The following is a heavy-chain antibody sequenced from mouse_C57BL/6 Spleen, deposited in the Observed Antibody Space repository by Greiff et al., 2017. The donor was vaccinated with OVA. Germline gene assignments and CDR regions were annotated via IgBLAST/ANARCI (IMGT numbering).Heavy chain of an antibody. D-gene: IGHD4-1*01. J-gene: IGHJ2*01. CDR1: GFTFSNYW. Sequence: EVKLMESGGGLVQPGGSMKLSCVASGFTFSNYWMNWVRQSPEKGLEWVAQIRLKSDNYATHYAESVKGRFTISRDDSKSSVYLQMNNLRAEDTGIYYCTGGDWDDYWGQGTTLTVSS. V-gene: IGHV6-3*01. CDR2: IRLKSDNYAT. CDR3: TGGDWDDY.